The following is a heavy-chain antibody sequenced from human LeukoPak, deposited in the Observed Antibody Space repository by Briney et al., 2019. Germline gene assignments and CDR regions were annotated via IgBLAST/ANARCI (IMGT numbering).Heavy chain of an antibody. CDR2: IKQDGSEK. CDR3: TRVVEQWLVGD. CDR1: GFTFSSYW. V-gene: IGHV3-7*03. D-gene: IGHD6-19*01. Sequence: GGSLRLSCAASGFTFSSYWMSWVRQAPGKELEWVANIKQDGSEKYYVDSVKGRFTISRDNAKNSLYLQMNSLGAEDTAVYYCTRVVEQWLVGDWGQGTLVTVSS. J-gene: IGHJ4*02.